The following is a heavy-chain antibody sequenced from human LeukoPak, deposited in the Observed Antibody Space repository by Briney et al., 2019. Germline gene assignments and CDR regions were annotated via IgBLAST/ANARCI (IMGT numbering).Heavy chain of an antibody. CDR2: ISAYNGNT. J-gene: IGHJ4*02. CDR3: ARMGRTWCSGGSCYSPYFDY. Sequence: GASVRVSCKASGYTFTSYGISWVRQAPGQGLEWMGWISAYNGNTNYAQKLQGRVTMTTDTSTSTAYMELRSLRSDDTAVYYCARMGRTWCSGGSCYSPYFDYWGQGTLVTVSS. V-gene: IGHV1-18*01. D-gene: IGHD2-15*01. CDR1: GYTFTSYG.